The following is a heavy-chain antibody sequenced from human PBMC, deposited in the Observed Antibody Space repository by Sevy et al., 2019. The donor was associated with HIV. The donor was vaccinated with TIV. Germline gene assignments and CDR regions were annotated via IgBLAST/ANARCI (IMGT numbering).Heavy chain of an antibody. J-gene: IGHJ6*03. CDR3: XRHGPGDYYGSGSYYSLYKPNTNGDYYYYYYYMDV. V-gene: IGHV4-39*01. CDR1: GGSISSSSYY. CDR2: IYYSGST. Sequence: SETLSLTCTVSGGSISSSSYYWGWIRQPPGKGLEWIGSIYYSGSTYYNPSLKSRVTISVDTSKNQFSLKLGSVTAADTAVYYCXRHGPGDYYGSGSYYSLYKPNTNGDYYYYYYYMDVWGKGTTVTVSS. D-gene: IGHD3-10*01.